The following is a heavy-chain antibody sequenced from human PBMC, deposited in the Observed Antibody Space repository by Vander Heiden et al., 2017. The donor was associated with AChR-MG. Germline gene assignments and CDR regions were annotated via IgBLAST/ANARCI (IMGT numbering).Heavy chain of an antibody. CDR1: GYPFTSYA. D-gene: IGHD3-10*01. CDR3: ARVGRWRTTVREGSH. V-gene: IGHV1-46*01. Sequence: QVQLVQSGAEVKKPGASVKVSCKASGYPFTSYAMHWVRQAPGQGLEWMGIINPSGGSTSYAQKFQGRVTMTRDTSTSTVYMELSSLRSEDTAVDYCARVGRWRTTVREGSHWGQGTLVTVSS. J-gene: IGHJ4*02. CDR2: INPSGGST.